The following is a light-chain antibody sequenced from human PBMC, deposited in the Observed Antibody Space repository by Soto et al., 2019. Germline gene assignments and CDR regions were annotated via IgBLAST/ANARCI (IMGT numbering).Light chain of an antibody. CDR3: SSYTCSSTL. CDR2: DVS. V-gene: IGLV2-14*01. CDR1: SSDVGGYNY. J-gene: IGLJ2*01. Sequence: QSALTQTASVSGSPGQSITISCTGTSSDVGGYNYVSWYQQHPGKAPKLMIYDVSNRPSGVSNRFSGSKSGNTASLTISGLQAEDEADYYCSSYTCSSTLFGGGTKVTVL.